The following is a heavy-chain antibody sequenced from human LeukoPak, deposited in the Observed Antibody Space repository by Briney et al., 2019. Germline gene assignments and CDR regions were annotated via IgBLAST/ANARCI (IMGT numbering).Heavy chain of an antibody. CDR2: INHSGST. CDR3: ARGKVNNWFDP. CDR1: GGLFSGYY. Sequence: NPSETLSLTCAVYGGLFSGYYWSWIRQPPGKGLEWIGEINHSGSTNYNPSLKSRVTISVDTSKNQFSLKLSSVTAADTAVYYCARGKVNNWFDPWGQGTLVTVSS. V-gene: IGHV4-34*01. D-gene: IGHD2-21*01. J-gene: IGHJ5*02.